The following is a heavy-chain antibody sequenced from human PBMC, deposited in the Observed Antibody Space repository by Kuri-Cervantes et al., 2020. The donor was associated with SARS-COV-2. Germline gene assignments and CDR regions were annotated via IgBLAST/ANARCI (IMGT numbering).Heavy chain of an antibody. V-gene: IGHV3-9*01. CDR3: ARDPDEYSSFSIDY. CDR1: GFTFDDYA. CDR2: ISWNSGSI. D-gene: IGHD6-6*01. Sequence: SLKISCAASGFTFDDYAMHWVRQAPGKGLEWVSGISWNSGSIGYADSVKGRFTISRDNAKNSLYLQMNSLRAEDTAVYYCARDPDEYSSFSIDYWGQGTLVTVSS. J-gene: IGHJ4*02.